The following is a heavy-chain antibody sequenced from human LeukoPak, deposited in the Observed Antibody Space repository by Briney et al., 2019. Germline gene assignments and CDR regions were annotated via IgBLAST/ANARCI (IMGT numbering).Heavy chain of an antibody. CDR2: ISYDGSNK. Sequence: GGSLRLSCAASGFTFSSYGMHWVRQAPGKGLEWVAVISYDGSNKYYADSVKGRFTISRDNSKNTLYLQMNSLRAEDTAVYYCAKGRTMIVRDAFDIWGQGTMVTVSS. J-gene: IGHJ3*02. CDR3: AKGRTMIVRDAFDI. V-gene: IGHV3-30*18. D-gene: IGHD3-22*01. CDR1: GFTFSSYG.